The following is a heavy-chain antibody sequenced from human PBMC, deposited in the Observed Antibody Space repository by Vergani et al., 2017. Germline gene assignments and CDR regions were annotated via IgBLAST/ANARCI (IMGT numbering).Heavy chain of an antibody. CDR2: TSSSGSTR. V-gene: IGHV3-11*01. CDR1: GFTFSDYY. J-gene: IGHJ4*02. D-gene: IGHD4-17*01. Sequence: QVQLVESGGGLVKRGGSLRLACAGSGFTFSDYYMSWNRQEPGKGLEGGSDTSSSGSTRYYGESVKGGYTISRDNAKNSLYLQMNSLRAEDTAVYYCVYGDYDVGVFDYWGQGTLVTVSS. CDR3: VYGDYDVGVFDY.